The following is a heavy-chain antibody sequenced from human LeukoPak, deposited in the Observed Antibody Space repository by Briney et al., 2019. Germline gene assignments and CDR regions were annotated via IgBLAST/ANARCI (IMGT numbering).Heavy chain of an antibody. CDR1: GGSISSSNW. CDR3: ARDLYYDILTGYYTYFDL. J-gene: IGHJ2*01. Sequence: SGTLSLTCAVSGGSISSSNWWSWVRQPPGKGLEWIGEIYHSGSTNYNPSLKSRVTISVDKSENQFSLKLSSVTAADTAVYYCARDLYYDILTGYYTYFDLWGRGTLVTVSS. V-gene: IGHV4-4*02. CDR2: IYHSGST. D-gene: IGHD3-9*01.